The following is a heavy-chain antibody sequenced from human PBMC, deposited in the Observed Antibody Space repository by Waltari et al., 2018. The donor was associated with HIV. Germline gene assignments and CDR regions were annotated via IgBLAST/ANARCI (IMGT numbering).Heavy chain of an antibody. CDR3: TRFQDYYDSSGYDY. Sequence: EGQLVASGGGLVKPGGSLTISCAASGSTFRDYSMNWVRQAPGKGLEWVSSISSSSTYIYYADSVKGRFTISRDNAQNSLYLQMNSLRAEDTAVYFCTRFQDYYDSSGYDYWGQGTLVTVSS. CDR1: GSTFRDYS. V-gene: IGHV3-21*01. D-gene: IGHD3-22*01. CDR2: ISSSSTYI. J-gene: IGHJ4*02.